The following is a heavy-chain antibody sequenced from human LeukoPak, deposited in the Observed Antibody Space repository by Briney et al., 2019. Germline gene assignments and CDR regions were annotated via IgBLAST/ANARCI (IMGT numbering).Heavy chain of an antibody. CDR3: ARESAAAGTGNGNWFDP. V-gene: IGHV4-61*01. CDR1: GGSISSSSYY. D-gene: IGHD6-13*01. J-gene: IGHJ5*02. Sequence: PSETLSLTCTVSGGSISSSSYYWGWIRQPPGKGLEWIGYIYYSGSTNYNPSLKSRVTISVDTSKNQFSLKLSSVTAADTAVYYCARESAAAGTGNGNWFDPWGQGTLVTVSS. CDR2: IYYSGST.